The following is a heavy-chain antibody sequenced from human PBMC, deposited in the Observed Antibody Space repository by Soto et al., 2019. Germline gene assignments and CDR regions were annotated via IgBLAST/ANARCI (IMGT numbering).Heavy chain of an antibody. CDR3: ARDGKYQLLSGWFDP. D-gene: IGHD2-2*01. J-gene: IGHJ5*02. CDR1: GGSVSSGSYY. CDR2: IYYSGST. Sequence: SETLSLTCTVSGGSVSSGSYYWSWIRQPPGKGLEWIGYIYYSGSTNYNPSLKSRVTISVDTSKNQFSLKLSSVTAADTAVYYCARDGKYQLLSGWFDPWGQGTLVTVSS. V-gene: IGHV4-61*01.